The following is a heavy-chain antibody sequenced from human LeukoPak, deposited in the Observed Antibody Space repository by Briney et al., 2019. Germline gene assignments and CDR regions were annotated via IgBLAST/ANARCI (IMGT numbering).Heavy chain of an antibody. CDR1: GFTFSDYC. CDR2: ISNSGGTI. Sequence: PGGSLRLSCAASGFTFSDYCMTWIRQAPGKGLEWVSYISNSGGTIYYTDSVKGRFTISRDNAKNSLYLQMNSLRAEDTAVYYCARRYSNSFDYWGQGTLVTVSS. D-gene: IGHD4-11*01. J-gene: IGHJ4*02. CDR3: ARRYSNSFDY. V-gene: IGHV3-11*01.